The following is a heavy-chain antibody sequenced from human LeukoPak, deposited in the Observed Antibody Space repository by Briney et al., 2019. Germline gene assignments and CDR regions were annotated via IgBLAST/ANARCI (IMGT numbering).Heavy chain of an antibody. CDR2: IYYSGST. J-gene: IGHJ3*02. CDR3: AREGWYVAFDI. V-gene: IGHV4-59*01. Sequence: PSETLSLTCTVSGGSISSYYWSWIRQPPGKVLEWIGYIYYSGSTNYNPSLKSRVTISVDTSKNQFSLKLSSVTAADTAVYYCAREGWYVAFDIWGQGTMVTVSS. CDR1: GGSISSYY. D-gene: IGHD6-19*01.